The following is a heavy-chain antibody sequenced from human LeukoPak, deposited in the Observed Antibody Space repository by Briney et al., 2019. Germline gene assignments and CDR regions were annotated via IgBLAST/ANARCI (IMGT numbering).Heavy chain of an antibody. J-gene: IGHJ4*02. Sequence: SCKAYGYTFTGYYFHWVRQAPGKGLEWVSYISSSGSTIYYADSVKGRFTISRDNAKNSLYLQMNSLRAEDTAVYYCARKPDILTGYYFDYWGQGTLVTVSS. CDR1: GYTFTGYY. D-gene: IGHD3-9*01. V-gene: IGHV3-11*04. CDR3: ARKPDILTGYYFDY. CDR2: ISSSGSTI.